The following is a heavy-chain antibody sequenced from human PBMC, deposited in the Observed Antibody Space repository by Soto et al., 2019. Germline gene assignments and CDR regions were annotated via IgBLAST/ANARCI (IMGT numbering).Heavy chain of an antibody. CDR2: ISAYNGNT. J-gene: IGHJ5*02. CDR3: AESKRSYCGGDCYSNWFDP. V-gene: IGHV1-18*01. D-gene: IGHD2-21*02. CDR1: GYTFTSYG. Sequence: QVQLVQSGAEVKKPGASVKVSCKASGYTFTSYGISWVRQAPGQGLEWMGWISAYNGNTNYAQRLQGRVTMTTDTSTGTAYMGLRSLRSDDTAVYYCAESKRSYCGGDCYSNWFDPWGQGTLVTVSS.